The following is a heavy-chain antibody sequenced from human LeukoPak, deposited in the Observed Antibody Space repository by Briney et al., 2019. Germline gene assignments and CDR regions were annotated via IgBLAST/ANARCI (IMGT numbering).Heavy chain of an antibody. CDR1: GFTFSNYA. J-gene: IGHJ4*02. CDR2: ISHDGSNK. Sequence: GGSLRLSCAASGFTFSNYAMHWVRQAPGKGLEWVAVISHDGSNKYHADSVEGRFTISRDNSKNTLYLQMNSLRAEDTAVYYCARNYFNSSWYDPGDYWGQGTLVTVSS. D-gene: IGHD6-13*01. V-gene: IGHV3-30-3*01. CDR3: ARNYFNSSWYDPGDY.